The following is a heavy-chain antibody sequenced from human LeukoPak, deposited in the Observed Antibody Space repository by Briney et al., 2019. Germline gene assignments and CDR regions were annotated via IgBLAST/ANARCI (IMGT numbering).Heavy chain of an antibody. CDR3: ARACVYYDSSGCDY. Sequence: PGGSLRLSCAASGFTFSTYSMNWVRQAPGKGLEWVSSISSSSSYIYYADSVQGRFTISRDNARNSLFLQMNSLRAEDTAVYYCARACVYYDSSGCDYWGQGTLVTVSS. CDR2: ISSSSSYI. J-gene: IGHJ4*02. V-gene: IGHV3-21*01. D-gene: IGHD3-22*01. CDR1: GFTFSTYS.